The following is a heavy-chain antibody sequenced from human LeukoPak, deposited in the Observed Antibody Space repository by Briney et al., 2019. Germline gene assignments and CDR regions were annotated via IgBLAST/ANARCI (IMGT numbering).Heavy chain of an antibody. Sequence: ASVKVSCKASGYTFTGYYMHWVRQAPGQGLEWMGWINPNSGGTNYAQKFQGRVTMTRDTSISTAYMELSRLRSDDTAVYYCARVPVYDFWSGYLGEDFDYWGQGTLVTVSS. V-gene: IGHV1-2*02. J-gene: IGHJ4*02. CDR1: GYTFTGYY. D-gene: IGHD3-3*01. CDR3: ARVPVYDFWSGYLGEDFDY. CDR2: INPNSGGT.